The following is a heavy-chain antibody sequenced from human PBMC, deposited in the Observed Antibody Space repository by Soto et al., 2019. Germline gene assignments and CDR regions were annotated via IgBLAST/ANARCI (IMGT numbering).Heavy chain of an antibody. D-gene: IGHD2-2*01. CDR1: GGTFSSYA. V-gene: IGHV1-69*13. J-gene: IGHJ6*02. CDR2: IIPIFGTA. Sequence: ASVKVSCKASGGTFSSYAISWVRQAPGQGLEWMGGIIPIFGTANYAQKFQGRVTITADESTSTAYMELSSLRSEDTAVYYCARGGTRHYYYGMDVWGQGTTVTVSS. CDR3: ARGGTRHYYYGMDV.